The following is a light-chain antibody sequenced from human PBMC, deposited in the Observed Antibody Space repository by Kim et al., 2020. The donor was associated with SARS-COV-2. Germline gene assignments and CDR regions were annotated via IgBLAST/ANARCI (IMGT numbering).Light chain of an antibody. CDR3: AAWDDSLNGWV. CDR1: GSSIGRNT. V-gene: IGLV1-44*01. J-gene: IGLJ2*01. Sequence: GQRVTISCSGSGSSIGRNTVNWSQQLPGTAPNLLFYNDDQRPSGVPDRFSGSKSGTSASLAISGLQSEDEADYYCAAWDDSLNGWVFGGGTQLTVL. CDR2: NDD.